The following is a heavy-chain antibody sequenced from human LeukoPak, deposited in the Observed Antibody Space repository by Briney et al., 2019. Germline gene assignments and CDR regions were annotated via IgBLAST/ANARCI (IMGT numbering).Heavy chain of an antibody. Sequence: SETLSLTCAVSGGSISSGGYSWSWIRQPPGKGLEWIGYIYHSGSTYYNPSLKSRVTISVDTSKNQFSLKLSSVTAADTAVYYCARGGPRYCSSTSCPNYYYYYGMDVWGQGTTVTVSS. D-gene: IGHD2-2*01. CDR3: ARGGPRYCSSTSCPNYYYYYGMDV. CDR1: GGSISSGGYS. V-gene: IGHV4-30-2*01. CDR2: IYHSGST. J-gene: IGHJ6*02.